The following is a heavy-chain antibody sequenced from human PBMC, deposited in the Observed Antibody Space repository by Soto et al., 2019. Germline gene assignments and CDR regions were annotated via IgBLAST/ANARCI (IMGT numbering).Heavy chain of an antibody. CDR1: GGSISSYY. Sequence: TSETLSLTCTVSGGSISSYYWSWIRQPPGKGLEWIGYIYYSGSTNYNPSLKSRVTISVDTSKNQFSLKLSSVTAADTAVYYCARGPTYYDILTGYYRGAFDIWGQGTMVTVSS. V-gene: IGHV4-59*01. J-gene: IGHJ3*02. CDR3: ARGPTYYDILTGYYRGAFDI. CDR2: IYYSGST. D-gene: IGHD3-9*01.